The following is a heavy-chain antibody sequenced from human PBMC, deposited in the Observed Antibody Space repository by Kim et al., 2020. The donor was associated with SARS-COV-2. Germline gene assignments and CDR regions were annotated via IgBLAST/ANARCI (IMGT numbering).Heavy chain of an antibody. CDR1: GYSFTSYW. D-gene: IGHD5-18*01. V-gene: IGHV5-51*01. CDR3: ARHVGDTAVRRDVYYYYMDV. CDR2: IYPGDSDT. Sequence: GESLKISCKGSGYSFTSYWIGWVRQMPGKGLEWMGIIYPGDSDTRYSPSFQGQVTISADKSISTAYLQWSSLKASDTAMYYCARHVGDTAVRRDVYYYYMDVWGKGTTVTVSS. J-gene: IGHJ6*03.